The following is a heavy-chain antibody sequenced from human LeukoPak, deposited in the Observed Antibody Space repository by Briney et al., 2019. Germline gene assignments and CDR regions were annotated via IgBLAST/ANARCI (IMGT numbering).Heavy chain of an antibody. Sequence: GGSLRLSCAASGFTFDDYAMHWVRQAPGKGLEWVSGISWNSGSIGYADSVKGRFTISRDNAKNSLYLQMNSLRAEDTALYYCAKDTGYSGSWYDFDYWGQGTLVTVSS. CDR2: ISWNSGSI. CDR3: AKDTGYSGSWYDFDY. J-gene: IGHJ4*02. CDR1: GFTFDDYA. V-gene: IGHV3-9*01. D-gene: IGHD6-13*01.